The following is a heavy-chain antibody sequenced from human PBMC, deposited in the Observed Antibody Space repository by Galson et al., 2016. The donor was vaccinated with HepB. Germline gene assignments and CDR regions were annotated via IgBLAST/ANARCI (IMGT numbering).Heavy chain of an antibody. CDR1: GYSFTTHW. CDR2: IYPGDADT. D-gene: IGHD3-16*01. J-gene: IGHJ2*01. V-gene: IGHV5-51*01. CDR3: ARLGSRGGYTYWYFDL. Sequence: QSGAEVKKPGESLKISCTGSGYSFTTHWIGWVRQMPGKGLEWVGIIYPGDADTRYSPSFQGHVSISADKSLNTAYLQWSSLKASDTAMYDCARLGSRGGYTYWYFDLWGRGTLVTVSS.